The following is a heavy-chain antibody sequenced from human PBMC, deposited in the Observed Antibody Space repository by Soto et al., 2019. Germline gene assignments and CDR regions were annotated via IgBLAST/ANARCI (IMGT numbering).Heavy chain of an antibody. CDR1: GGSISSGGYS. J-gene: IGHJ4*02. Sequence: SETLSLTCAVSGGSISSGGYSWSWIRQPPGKGLEWIGYIYHSGSTYYNTSLKNRVTISVNRSKKQFSLKLSSVTAADTAVYYCARLVAVREWYCDYWGQGTLVTVSS. D-gene: IGHD3-3*01. V-gene: IGHV4-30-2*01. CDR2: IYHSGST. CDR3: ARLVAVREWYCDY.